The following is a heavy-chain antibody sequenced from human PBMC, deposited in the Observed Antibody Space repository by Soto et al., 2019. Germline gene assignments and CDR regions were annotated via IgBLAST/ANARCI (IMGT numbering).Heavy chain of an antibody. J-gene: IGHJ4*02. Sequence: EVQLVESGGGLVQPGRSLRLSCSGSGFTFDDYSMHWVRQVPGKGLEWGSGISWDSGGIGFADSVKGRFTISRDNAKNSLYLQMNSLRPEDTALYYCVKSWGVFGSASFFDLWGKGTLVTVSS. D-gene: IGHD3-16*01. V-gene: IGHV3-9*01. CDR1: GFTFDDYS. CDR2: ISWDSGGI. CDR3: VKSWGVFGSASFFDL.